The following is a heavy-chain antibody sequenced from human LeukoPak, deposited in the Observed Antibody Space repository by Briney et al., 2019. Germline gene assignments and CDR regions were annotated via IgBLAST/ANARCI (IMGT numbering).Heavy chain of an antibody. V-gene: IGHV3-74*01. CDR3: ARKLGCSGGSCYGP. CDR2: INSDGSST. Sequence: SGGPLRLSCAASGFTFSSYWMHWVRQAPGKGLVWVSRINSDGSSTNYADSVKGRFTISRDNAKNTLYLQMNSLRAEDTAVYYCARKLGCSGGSCYGPWGQGTLVAVSS. J-gene: IGHJ5*02. CDR1: GFTFSSYW. D-gene: IGHD2-15*01.